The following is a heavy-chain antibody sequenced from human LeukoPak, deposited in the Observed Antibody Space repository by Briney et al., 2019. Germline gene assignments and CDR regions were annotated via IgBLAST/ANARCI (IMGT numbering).Heavy chain of an antibody. CDR2: INPSGGST. Sequence: ASVKVSCKASGYTFTGYYMHWVRQAPGQGLEWMGIINPSGGSTSYAQKFQGRVTMTRDTSTSTVYMELSSLRSEDTAVYYCARDLDEGAGLNWFDPWGQGTLVTVSS. V-gene: IGHV1-46*01. J-gene: IGHJ5*02. D-gene: IGHD3/OR15-3a*01. CDR3: ARDLDEGAGLNWFDP. CDR1: GYTFTGYY.